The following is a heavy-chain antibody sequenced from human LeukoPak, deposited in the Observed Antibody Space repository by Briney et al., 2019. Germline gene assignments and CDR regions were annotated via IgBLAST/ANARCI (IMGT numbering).Heavy chain of an antibody. D-gene: IGHD5-12*01. V-gene: IGHV1-46*01. CDR2: INPSGGST. CDR3: ARVFHRGYSGYERPDAFDI. J-gene: IGHJ3*02. CDR1: GYTFTSYY. Sequence: GTSVKVSCKASGYTFTSYYMHWVRQAPGQGLEWMGIINPSGGSTSYAQKFQGRVTMTRDTPTSTVYMELSRLRSEDTAVYYCARVFHRGYSGYERPDAFDIWGQGTMVTVSS.